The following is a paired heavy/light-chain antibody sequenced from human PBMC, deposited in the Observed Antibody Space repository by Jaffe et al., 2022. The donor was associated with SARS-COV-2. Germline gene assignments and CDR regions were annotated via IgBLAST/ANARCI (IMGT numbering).Heavy chain of an antibody. J-gene: IGHJ4*02. V-gene: IGHV3-30*03. CDR3: AIILHGDSWAFDY. D-gene: IGHD4-17*01. CDR1: GFTFSTYA. CDR2: VSYDGGDK. Sequence: QVQLVESGGGVVQPGRSLRLSCAASGFTFSTYAVHWVRQAPGKGLEWVAAVSYDGGDKFFADSVKGRFTISRDNSRSTLYLQMNSLRAEDTAVYYCAIILHGDSWAFDYWGQGTLVAVSS.
Light chain of an antibody. V-gene: IGKV2-24*01. Sequence: DIVMTQTPLSSPVTLGQPASISCRSSQSLVHSDGNTYLSWLQQRPGQPPRLLIYKISNRFSGVPDRFSGSGAGTDFTLKISRVEAEDVGVYYCMQATQSYTFGQGTKLEIK. J-gene: IGKJ2*01. CDR2: KIS. CDR1: QSLVHSDGNTY. CDR3: MQATQSYT.